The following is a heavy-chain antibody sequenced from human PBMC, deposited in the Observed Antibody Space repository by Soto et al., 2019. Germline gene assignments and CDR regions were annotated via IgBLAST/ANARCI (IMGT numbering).Heavy chain of an antibody. Sequence: GASVKVSCKASGYTFTSYYMHWVRQAPGQGLEWMGIINPSGGSTSYAQKLQGRVTMTRDTSTSTVYMELSSLRSEDTAVYYCARDLSDNWNYIYGMDVWGQGTTVTVSS. J-gene: IGHJ6*02. CDR2: INPSGGST. CDR3: ARDLSDNWNYIYGMDV. CDR1: GYTFTSYY. V-gene: IGHV1-46*01. D-gene: IGHD1-7*01.